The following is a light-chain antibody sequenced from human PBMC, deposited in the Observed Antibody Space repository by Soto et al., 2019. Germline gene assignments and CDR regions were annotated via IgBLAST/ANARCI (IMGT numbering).Light chain of an antibody. CDR2: GAS. Sequence: EIVMTQSPASLSVSPGDGATLSCRASQSVASNVAWYQQKPGQGPRLLIHGASTRAVGVPARFSGSGSGTDVTLTISSLQSEDFAVYYCQQYHNWPPQYTFGQGTKLQIK. J-gene: IGKJ2*01. CDR3: QQYHNWPPQYT. V-gene: IGKV3-15*01. CDR1: QSVASN.